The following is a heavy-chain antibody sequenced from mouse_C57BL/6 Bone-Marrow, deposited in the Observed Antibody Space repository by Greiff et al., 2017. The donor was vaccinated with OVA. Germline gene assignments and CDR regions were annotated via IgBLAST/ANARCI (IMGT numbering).Heavy chain of an antibody. CDR1: GYTFTSYW. D-gene: IGHD2-3*01. Sequence: VQLQQPGAELVKPGASVKMSCKASGYTFTSYWITWVKQRPGQGLEWIGYINPSSGYTKYNQKFKDKATLTADKSSSTAYMQLSSLTYEDSAVYYCASDGYPDYWGQGTTLTVSS. V-gene: IGHV1-7*01. CDR2: INPSSGYT. J-gene: IGHJ2*01. CDR3: ASDGYPDY.